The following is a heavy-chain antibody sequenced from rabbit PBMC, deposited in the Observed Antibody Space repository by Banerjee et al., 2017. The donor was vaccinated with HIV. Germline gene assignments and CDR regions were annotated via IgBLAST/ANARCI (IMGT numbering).Heavy chain of an antibody. CDR1: GFDFSSYG. J-gene: IGHJ6*01. D-gene: IGHD2-1*01. CDR2: INSNTGNT. V-gene: IGHV1S45*01. CDR3: ARSMTVVIRAFDL. Sequence: QEQMVESGGGLVQPGGSLKLSCKASGFDFSSYGVSWVRQAPGKGLEWIGYINSNTGNTVYASWAKGPFTISKTSSTTVTLQMTSLTAADTATYFCARSMTVVIRAFDLWGQGTLVTVS.